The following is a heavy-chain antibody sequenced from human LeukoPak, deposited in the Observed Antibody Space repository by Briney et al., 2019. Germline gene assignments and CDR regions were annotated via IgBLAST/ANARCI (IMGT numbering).Heavy chain of an antibody. CDR3: ARQRDSFDT. J-gene: IGHJ3*02. V-gene: IGHV1-8*03. CDR1: GYTFTSYD. Sequence: ASVKVSCKASGYTFTSYDINWVRQATGQGLEWMGWMNPNSGNTDYAQKFQGRVTITRSTSMSTAYMELGSLRSEDTAVYYCARQRDSFDTWGQGTTITVSS. CDR2: MNPNSGNT. D-gene: IGHD3-22*01.